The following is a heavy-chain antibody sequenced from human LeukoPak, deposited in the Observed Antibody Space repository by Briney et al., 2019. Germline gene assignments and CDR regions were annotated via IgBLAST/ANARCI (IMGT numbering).Heavy chain of an antibody. D-gene: IGHD2/OR15-2a*01. CDR2: ISYSGST. J-gene: IGHJ5*02. Sequence: SETLSLTCTVSGGSINSGNYLWGWIRQPPGKGLEWIGSISYSGSTYYNPSLKSRVTMSVDTSKNQFSLKVRSVTAADTARYFCARGFYEPFDRWGQGTLVTVSS. CDR1: GGSINSGNYL. CDR3: ARGFYEPFDR. V-gene: IGHV4-39*07.